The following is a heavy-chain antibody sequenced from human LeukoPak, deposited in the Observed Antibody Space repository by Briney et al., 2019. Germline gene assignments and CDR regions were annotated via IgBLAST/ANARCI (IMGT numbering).Heavy chain of an antibody. CDR1: GGSISSSSYY. CDR3: ARSNSYYYYYYMDV. J-gene: IGHJ6*03. D-gene: IGHD2/OR15-2a*01. V-gene: IGHV4-39*01. Sequence: SETLSLTCTVSGGSISSSSYYWGWIRQPPGKGLEWIGSIYYSGSTYYNPSLKSRVTISVDTSKNQFSLKLSSVTAADTAVYYCARSNSYYYYYYMDVWGKGTTVTTSS. CDR2: IYYSGST.